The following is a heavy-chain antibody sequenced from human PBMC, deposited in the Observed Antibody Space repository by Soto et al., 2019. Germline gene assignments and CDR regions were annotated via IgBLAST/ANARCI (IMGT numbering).Heavy chain of an antibody. CDR1: GFTFSDYY. CDR2: ISSSGSTI. CDR3: ARTMVRRVMTLHHYYYMDV. J-gene: IGHJ6*03. D-gene: IGHD3-10*01. V-gene: IGHV3-11*01. Sequence: QVQLVESGGGLVKPGGSLRLSCAASGFTFSDYYMSWIRQAPGKGLEWVSYISSSGSTIYYADSVKGRFTISRDNAKSSLYLQLTSRRAEDTAVYYCARTMVRRVMTLHHYYYMDVWGKGTTVTVSS.